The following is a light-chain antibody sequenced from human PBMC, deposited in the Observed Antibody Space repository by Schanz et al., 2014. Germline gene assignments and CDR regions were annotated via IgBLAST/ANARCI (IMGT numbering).Light chain of an antibody. Sequence: QSALTQPASVSGSPGQSITISCTGTSSDVGGYNYVSWYQQHPGKAPKVMIYEGSKRPSGVSNRISGSKSGNTASLTISGVQAEDEADYYCCSYAGSSTWVFGGGTKLTVL. J-gene: IGLJ3*02. CDR1: SSDVGGYNY. V-gene: IGLV2-23*01. CDR3: CSYAGSSTWV. CDR2: EGS.